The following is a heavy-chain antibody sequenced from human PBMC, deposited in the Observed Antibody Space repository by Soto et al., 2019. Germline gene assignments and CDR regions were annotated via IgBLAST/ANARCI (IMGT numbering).Heavy chain of an antibody. CDR2: ISYDGSNK. D-gene: IGHD6-25*01. J-gene: IGHJ4*02. CDR1: GFTFSNYG. V-gene: IGHV3-30*18. CDR3: AKVLHSSGWAAYNFDY. Sequence: QVQLVESGGGVVQPGRSLRLSCAASGFTFSNYGMHWVRQAPGKGLEWVALISYDGSNKYYADSVKGRFTISRDNTKNTLYLKMNSLRAEDSAVYYCAKVLHSSGWAAYNFDYWGQGTLVTVSS.